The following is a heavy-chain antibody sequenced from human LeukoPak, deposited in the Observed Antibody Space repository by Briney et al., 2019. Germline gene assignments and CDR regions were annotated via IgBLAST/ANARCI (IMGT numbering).Heavy chain of an antibody. CDR3: ANLGGATTDDALDY. Sequence: SETLSLTCTVSGYSISSGYYWGWIRQPPGKGLEWIGSLYHSGSTYYNPSLKSRVTISVDTSKNQFSLKLSSVTAADTAVYYCANLGGATTDDALDYWGQGTLVTVSS. D-gene: IGHD1-26*01. CDR1: GYSISSGYY. CDR2: LYHSGST. J-gene: IGHJ4*02. V-gene: IGHV4-38-2*02.